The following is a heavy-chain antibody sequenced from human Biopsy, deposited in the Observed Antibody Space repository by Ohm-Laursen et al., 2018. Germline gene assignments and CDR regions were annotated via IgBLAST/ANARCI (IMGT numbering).Heavy chain of an antibody. J-gene: IGHJ5*02. CDR1: GGAFRGYY. Sequence: TLSLTCAVYGGAFRGYYLGWIRQTPGEGAGWIGENNQNGSTHYKASLDSRVAISADTSKNQFSLNLYSVTAADTAVYFCARGLPRIAPMVRGRRTWFDPWGQGTLVTVSS. V-gene: IGHV4-34*01. D-gene: IGHD3-10*01. CDR2: NNQNGST. CDR3: ARGLPRIAPMVRGRRTWFDP.